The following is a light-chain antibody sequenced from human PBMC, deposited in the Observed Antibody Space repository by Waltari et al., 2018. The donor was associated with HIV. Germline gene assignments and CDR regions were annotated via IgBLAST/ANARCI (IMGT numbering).Light chain of an antibody. V-gene: IGKV1-NL1*01. CDR3: QQYSTNLYT. CDR1: QDITNS. CDR2: AAS. J-gene: IGKJ2*01. Sequence: DIQMTQSPSSLSASVGDRVTITCRASQDITNSLACYQQKGGEAPNVLLYAASKLEGGVPSRFSGSGSGTDVTLTISSLQPEDSATYYCQQYSTNLYTFGQGTKLEIK.